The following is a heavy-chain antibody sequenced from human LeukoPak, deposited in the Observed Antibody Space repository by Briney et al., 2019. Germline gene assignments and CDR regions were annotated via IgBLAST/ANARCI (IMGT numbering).Heavy chain of an antibody. V-gene: IGHV3-30*18. J-gene: IGHJ4*02. CDR2: ISYDGSNK. CDR1: GFTFSSYA. Sequence: GRSLRLSCAASGFTFSSYAMSWVRQAPGKGLEWVAVISYDGSNKYYADSVKGRFTISRDNSKNTLYLQMNSLRAEDTAVYYCAKGSGSFDYWGQGTLVTVSS. D-gene: IGHD5-12*01. CDR3: AKGSGSFDY.